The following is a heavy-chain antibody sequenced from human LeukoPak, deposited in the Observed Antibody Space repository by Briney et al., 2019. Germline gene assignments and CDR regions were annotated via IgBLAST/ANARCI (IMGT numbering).Heavy chain of an antibody. CDR2: ISYDGSNK. CDR1: GFTFSSYA. Sequence: PGGSLRLPCAASGFTFSSYAMHWVRQAPGKGLEWVAVISYDGSNKYYADSVKGRFTISRDNSKNTLYLQMNSLRAEDTAVYYCAGGHDSSGYSHYWGQGTLVTVSS. V-gene: IGHV3-30-3*01. CDR3: AGGHDSSGYSHY. D-gene: IGHD3-22*01. J-gene: IGHJ4*02.